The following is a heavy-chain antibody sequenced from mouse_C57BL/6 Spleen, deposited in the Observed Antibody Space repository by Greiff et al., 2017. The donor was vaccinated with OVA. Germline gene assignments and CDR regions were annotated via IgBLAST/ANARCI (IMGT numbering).Heavy chain of an antibody. CDR2: IYPGDGDT. Sequence: SGPELVKPGASVKISCKASGYAFSSSWMNWVKQRPGKGLEWIGRIYPGDGDTNYNGKFKGKATLTADKSSSTAYMQLSSLTSEDSAVYFGARMGDGYSLYAMDYWGQGTSVTVSS. CDR3: ARMGDGYSLYAMDY. D-gene: IGHD2-3*01. V-gene: IGHV1-82*01. J-gene: IGHJ4*01. CDR1: GYAFSSSW.